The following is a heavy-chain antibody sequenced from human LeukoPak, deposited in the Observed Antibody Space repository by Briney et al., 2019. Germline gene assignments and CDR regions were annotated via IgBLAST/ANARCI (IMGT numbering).Heavy chain of an antibody. CDR2: INPNSGGS. V-gene: IGHV1-2*02. D-gene: IGHD5-12*01. CDR3: ARGGDSGYDSPSY. Sequence: WASVKVSCKASGYTFTGYYMHWVRQAPGQGLEWMGWINPNSGGSNYAQKFQGRVTMTRDTSISTAYMELSRRRSDDTAVYYCARGGDSGYDSPSYWGQGTLVTVSS. J-gene: IGHJ4*02. CDR1: GYTFTGYY.